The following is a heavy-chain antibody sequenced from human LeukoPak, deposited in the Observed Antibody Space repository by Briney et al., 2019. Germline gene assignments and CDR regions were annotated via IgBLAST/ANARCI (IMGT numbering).Heavy chain of an antibody. D-gene: IGHD6-19*01. Sequence: SETLSLTCTVSGGSISSGGYYWSWIRQHPGKGLEWIVYIYYSGSTYYNPSLKSRVTISVDTSKNQFSLKLSSVTAADTAVYYCARDQSSGWSYYYYGMDVWGKGTTATVSS. CDR3: ARDQSSGWSYYYYGMDV. V-gene: IGHV4-31*03. CDR1: GGSISSGGYY. CDR2: IYYSGST. J-gene: IGHJ6*04.